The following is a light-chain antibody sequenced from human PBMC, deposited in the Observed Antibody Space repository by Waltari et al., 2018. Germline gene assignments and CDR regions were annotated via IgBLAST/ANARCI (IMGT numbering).Light chain of an antibody. V-gene: IGLV3-19*01. Sequence: SSELPQHPAVSVALGQPVRIPCQGDSLRTSYASWYQLKPGQAPVLVIYGKDKRRSGMPDRISGYSSGATSSLTITGAQAEDEADYYCSSRNGRANQVVFAGGTKVTVL. CDR1: SLRTSY. CDR3: SSRNGRANQVV. J-gene: IGLJ3*02. CDR2: GKD.